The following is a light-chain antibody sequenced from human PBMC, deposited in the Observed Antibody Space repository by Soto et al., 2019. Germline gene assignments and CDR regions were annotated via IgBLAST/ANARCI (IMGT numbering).Light chain of an antibody. CDR2: GAS. J-gene: IGKJ3*01. CDR1: QSVSSSY. Sequence: EIVLTQSPGTLSLSPGERATLSCRASQSVSSSYLAWYQQKPGQAPRLLIYGASSRATGIPDRFSGSGSGTDFTLTISRLEPEDFALHYCQQYGSFFGPGTKVDIK. CDR3: QQYGSF. V-gene: IGKV3-20*01.